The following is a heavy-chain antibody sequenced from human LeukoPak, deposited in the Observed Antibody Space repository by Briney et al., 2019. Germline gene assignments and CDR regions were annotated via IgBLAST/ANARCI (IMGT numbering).Heavy chain of an antibody. Sequence: GESLKISCKGSGYGFTNYWIGWVRQMPGKGLEWMGIIYPGDSDTRYSPSFQGQVTISADKSISTAYLTWSSLKASDTAMYYCARHSGSGSYRSVFGFWGQGTLVTVSS. D-gene: IGHD3-10*01. CDR1: GYGFTNYW. CDR2: IYPGDSDT. CDR3: ARHSGSGSYRSVFGF. V-gene: IGHV5-51*01. J-gene: IGHJ4*02.